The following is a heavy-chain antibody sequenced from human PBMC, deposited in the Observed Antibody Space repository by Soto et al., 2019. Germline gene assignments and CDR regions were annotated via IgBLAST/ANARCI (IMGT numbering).Heavy chain of an antibody. CDR1: GDSISSNNNY. D-gene: IGHD5-18*01. CDR2: ISYSGTT. J-gene: IGHJ5*02. CDR3: ARGRGYSYGVEP. Sequence: QVQLQESGPGLVKPSQTLSLTCTVSGDSISSNNNYWSWIRQPPGEGLEWIGFISYSGTTSYSPSLKSRVAISLDTSKNQFSLSLSSVTAADTAVYYCARGRGYSYGVEPWGQGTLGTVSS. V-gene: IGHV4-30-4*01.